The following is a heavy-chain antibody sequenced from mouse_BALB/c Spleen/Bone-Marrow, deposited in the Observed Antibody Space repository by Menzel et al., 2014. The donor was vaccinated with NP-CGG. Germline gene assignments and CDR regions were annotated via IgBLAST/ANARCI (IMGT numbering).Heavy chain of an antibody. Sequence: QVQLQQPGPGLVAPSQSLSITCTVSGFSLTTYGVHWVRQPPGKGLEWLVVIWSDGNTTYNSALKSRLSISKDNSKSQVFLKMNSLQTDDTAMYYCARNPYGNYAMDYWGQGTSVTVSS. CDR2: IWSDGNT. CDR1: GFSLTTYG. V-gene: IGHV2-6*02. J-gene: IGHJ4*01. CDR3: ARNPYGNYAMDY. D-gene: IGHD2-10*02.